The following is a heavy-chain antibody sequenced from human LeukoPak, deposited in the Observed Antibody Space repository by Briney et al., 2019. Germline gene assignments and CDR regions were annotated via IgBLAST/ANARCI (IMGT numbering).Heavy chain of an antibody. CDR2: INPNSGGT. D-gene: IGHD6-13*01. V-gene: IGHV1-2*06. CDR3: ARAVAAGTWAFDI. CDR1: GYTFTGYY. J-gene: IGHJ3*02. Sequence: ASMKVSCKASGYTFTGYYMHWVRQAPGQGLEWMGRINPNSGGTNYAQKFQGRVTMTRDTSISTAYMELSRLRSDDTAVYYCARAVAAGTWAFDIWGQGTMVTVSS.